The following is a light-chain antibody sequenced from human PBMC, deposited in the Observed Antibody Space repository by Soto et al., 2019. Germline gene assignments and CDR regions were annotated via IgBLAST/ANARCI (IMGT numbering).Light chain of an antibody. CDR2: GAS. Sequence: EIVLTQSPGTLSLSPGERATLSCRASQSVSSSYLAWYQQKPGQAPRLLIYGASSRATGIPDRFSGSGSGPDFTLTISRLEPADFAVYYCQQYGSSPLTFGGGTNVEIK. CDR1: QSVSSSY. V-gene: IGKV3-20*01. CDR3: QQYGSSPLT. J-gene: IGKJ4*01.